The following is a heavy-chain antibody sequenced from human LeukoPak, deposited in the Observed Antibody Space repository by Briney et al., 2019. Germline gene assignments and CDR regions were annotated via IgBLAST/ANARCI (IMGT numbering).Heavy chain of an antibody. Sequence: GGSLRLSCAASGFTFSSYGMHWVRQAPGKGLEWVAVISYDGSNKYYADSVKGRFTISRDNSKNTLYLQMNSLRAEDTAVYYCAKDQGHSVAGLLSDAFDIWGQGTTVTVSS. V-gene: IGHV3-30*18. CDR1: GFTFSSYG. J-gene: IGHJ3*02. CDR3: AKDQGHSVAGLLSDAFDI. D-gene: IGHD6-19*01. CDR2: ISYDGSNK.